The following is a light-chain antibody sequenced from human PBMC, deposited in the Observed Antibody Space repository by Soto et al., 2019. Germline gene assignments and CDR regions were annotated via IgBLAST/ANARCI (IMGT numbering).Light chain of an antibody. V-gene: IGLV1-47*01. Sequence: QSVLTQPPSASGTPGQRVTISCSGSSSNIGSNYVYWYQQFPGTAPKLLIYKNNQRPSGVPDRFSGSKSGPSASLAISGLRSEDEADYYCAAWDDSLSGWVFGGGTKLTVL. CDR2: KNN. J-gene: IGLJ3*02. CDR1: SSNIGSNY. CDR3: AAWDDSLSGWV.